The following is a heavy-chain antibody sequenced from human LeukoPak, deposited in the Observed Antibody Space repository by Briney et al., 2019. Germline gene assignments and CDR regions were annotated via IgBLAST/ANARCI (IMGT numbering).Heavy chain of an antibody. V-gene: IGHV6-1*01. CDR1: GDSVSSISVA. J-gene: IGHJ6*02. CDR3: SLARSEYHYGMDV. CDR2: TYYRSKWYY. Sequence: SQTLSLTCAISGDSVSSISVAWNWIRQSPSRGLEWMGRTYYRSKWYYEYAVSVKSRINISPDTSKNQFSLQLTSVTPEDTAVYYCSLARSEYHYGMDVWGQGTTVTVSS.